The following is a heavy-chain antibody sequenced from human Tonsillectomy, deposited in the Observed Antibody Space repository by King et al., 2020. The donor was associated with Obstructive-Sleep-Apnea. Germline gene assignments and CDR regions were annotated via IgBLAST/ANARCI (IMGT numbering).Heavy chain of an antibody. Sequence: LQLQESGPGLVMPSKTLSLTCTVSDDSISSSDYYWGWIRQHPGKGLEWIGCISHRGGPYYNPSLKSRLTISLETSQKQFFLKLSSVTAADTAVYYCSRSTEYSNYEAYWGQGILVTVSS. CDR2: ISHRGGP. J-gene: IGHJ4*02. V-gene: IGHV4-31*03. CDR1: DDSISSSDYY. CDR3: SRSTEYSNYEAY. D-gene: IGHD4-11*01.